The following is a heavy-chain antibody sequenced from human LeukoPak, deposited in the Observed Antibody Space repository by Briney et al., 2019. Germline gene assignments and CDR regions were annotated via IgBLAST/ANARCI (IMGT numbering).Heavy chain of an antibody. CDR3: AKEGGSGSYSDC. J-gene: IGHJ4*02. Sequence: GGSLRLSCAASGFTFSNYGMNWFRQAPGKGLEWVSKIGGSGGATYYADSVKGRFIISRDNSKNTLYLQMNSLRAEDTALYYCAKEGGSGSYSDCWGQGVLVTVSS. D-gene: IGHD1-26*01. CDR2: IGGSGGAT. CDR1: GFTFSNYG. V-gene: IGHV3-23*01.